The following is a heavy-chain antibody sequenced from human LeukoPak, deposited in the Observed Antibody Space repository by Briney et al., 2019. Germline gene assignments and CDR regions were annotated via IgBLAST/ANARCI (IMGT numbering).Heavy chain of an antibody. J-gene: IGHJ4*02. CDR1: GYTFTDYY. D-gene: IGHD1-1*01. V-gene: IGHV1-2*02. Sequence: ASVKVPCKASGYTFTDYYMHWVRQAPGQGLEWMGWISPNSGETSYAQKFQGRVTMTRDTSIRTVYMEVNSLRPDDTAVFYCARDGNFDYWGQGTLVTVSS. CDR2: ISPNSGET. CDR3: ARDGNFDY.